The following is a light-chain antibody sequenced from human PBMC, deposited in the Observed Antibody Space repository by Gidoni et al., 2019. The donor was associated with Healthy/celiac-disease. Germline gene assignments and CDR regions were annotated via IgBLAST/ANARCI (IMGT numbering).Light chain of an antibody. V-gene: IGLV6-57*02. CDR1: SGSIASNY. Sequence: NFMLTPPHSVSESPWKTVTISCTGSSGSIASNYVQWYQQRPGSAPTTVIYEDNQRPSGVPDRFSGSIDSSSNSASLTISGLKTEDEADYYCQSYDSSNVVFGGGTKLTVL. J-gene: IGLJ2*01. CDR2: EDN. CDR3: QSYDSSNVV.